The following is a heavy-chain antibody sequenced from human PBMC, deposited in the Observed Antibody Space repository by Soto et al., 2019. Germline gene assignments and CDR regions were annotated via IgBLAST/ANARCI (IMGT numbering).Heavy chain of an antibody. J-gene: IGHJ3*02. Sequence: GGSLILSCAASGFTFSSYWMSWVRQAPGKGLEWVANIKQDGSEKYYVDSVKGRFTISRDNAKNSLYLQMNSLRAEDTAVYYCARDRLNDAFDIWGQGTMVTVSS. D-gene: IGHD6-6*01. CDR3: ARDRLNDAFDI. CDR1: GFTFSSYW. V-gene: IGHV3-7*01. CDR2: IKQDGSEK.